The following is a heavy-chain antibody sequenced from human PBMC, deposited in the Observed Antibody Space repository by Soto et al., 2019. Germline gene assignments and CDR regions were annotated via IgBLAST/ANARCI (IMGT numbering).Heavy chain of an antibody. D-gene: IGHD6-19*01. V-gene: IGHV3-33*08. CDR1: GFTFSAYG. CDR2: IWYDGSNK. CDR3: ASAYSSGWYVFDY. J-gene: IGHJ4*02. Sequence: PGGSLRLSCEVSGFTFSAYGMHWVRQAPGKGLEWVAVIWYDGSNKYYTDSVKGRFTISRDNSKNTLYLQMNSLRAEDTAVYYCASAYSSGWYVFDYWGQGTLVTVSS.